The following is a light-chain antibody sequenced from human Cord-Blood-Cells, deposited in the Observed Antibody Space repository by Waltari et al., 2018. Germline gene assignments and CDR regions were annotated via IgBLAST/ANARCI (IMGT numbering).Light chain of an antibody. V-gene: IGKV1-39*01. CDR1: QSISSY. Sequence: DIQMTQSPSSLSASVGDRVTITGRASQSISSYLNWYQQKPGKAPKPLIYAASSLQIVVASMFSGSGSGTDFTLTISSLQPEDFATYYCQQSYSTPYTSGQGTKLEIK. J-gene: IGKJ2*01. CDR2: AAS. CDR3: QQSYSTPYT.